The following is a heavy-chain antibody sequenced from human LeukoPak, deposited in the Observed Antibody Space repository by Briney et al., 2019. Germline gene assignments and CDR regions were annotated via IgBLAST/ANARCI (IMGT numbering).Heavy chain of an antibody. CDR3: ARNIVATPGWAFDI. CDR2: IYYSGST. Sequence: SETLSLTCTVSGGSISSYYWSWIRQPPGKGLEWIGYIYYSGSTNYNPSLKSRVTISADRSKNQFSLKLSSVTAADTAVYYCARNIVATPGWAFDIWGQGTMVTVSS. D-gene: IGHD5-12*01. CDR1: GGSISSYY. J-gene: IGHJ3*02. V-gene: IGHV4-59*12.